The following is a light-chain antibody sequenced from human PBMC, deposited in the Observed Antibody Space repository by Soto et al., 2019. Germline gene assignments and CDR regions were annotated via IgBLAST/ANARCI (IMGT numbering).Light chain of an antibody. V-gene: IGLV2-14*01. J-gene: IGLJ2*01. CDR3: SSYTTNTSFIL. CDR1: SSDIGNYDF. CDR2: EVS. Sequence: QSALTQPDSVSGSPGQSITISCTGTSSDIGNYDFVSWYQQVPGTAPKAMIYEVSSRPSGVSNRFSGSKSGNTASLTISVLQAEDEAYYYCSSYTTNTSFILFGGGTQLNVL.